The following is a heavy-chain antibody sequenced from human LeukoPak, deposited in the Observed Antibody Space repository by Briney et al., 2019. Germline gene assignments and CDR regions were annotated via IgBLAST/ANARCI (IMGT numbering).Heavy chain of an antibody. D-gene: IGHD2-8*01. CDR3: ATNVAAQGSYYYYYMDV. V-gene: IGHV1-2*02. Sequence: GASVKVSCKASGYTFTGYYMHWVRQAPGQGLEWMGWINPNNGDTKYAQKFQGRVTVTRDTSISTAYMELGGLTSDDTAIYYCATNVAAQGSYYYYYMDVWGKGTTVTVSS. CDR1: GYTFTGYY. CDR2: INPNNGDT. J-gene: IGHJ6*03.